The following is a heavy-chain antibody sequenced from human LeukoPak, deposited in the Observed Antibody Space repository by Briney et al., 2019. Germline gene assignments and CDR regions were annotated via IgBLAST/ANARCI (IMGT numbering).Heavy chain of an antibody. D-gene: IGHD3-10*01. CDR3: ARGYGSGSYYKQYYFDY. V-gene: IGHV1-2*02. J-gene: IGHJ4*02. Sequence: ASVKVSCKASGYTFSGYYMHWLRQAPGQGLEWMGWINPNSGGTNYAQKFQGRVTMTRDTSISTAYMELSRLRSDDTAVYYCARGYGSGSYYKQYYFDYWGQGTLVTVSS. CDR2: INPNSGGT. CDR1: GYTFSGYY.